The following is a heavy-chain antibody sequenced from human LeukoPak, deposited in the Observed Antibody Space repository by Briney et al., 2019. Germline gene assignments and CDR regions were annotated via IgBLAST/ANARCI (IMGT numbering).Heavy chain of an antibody. CDR2: ISSSSSYI. V-gene: IGHV3-21*01. CDR1: GFTFSSYS. D-gene: IGHD2-2*01. CDR3: ASVGYCSSTSCKAGGYGMDV. J-gene: IGHJ6*02. Sequence: KPGGSLRLSCAASGFTFSSYSMNWVRQAPGKGLEWVSSISSSSSYIYYADSVKGRFTISRDNAKNSLYLQMNSLRAEDTAAYYCASVGYCSSTSCKAGGYGMDVWGQGTTVTVSS.